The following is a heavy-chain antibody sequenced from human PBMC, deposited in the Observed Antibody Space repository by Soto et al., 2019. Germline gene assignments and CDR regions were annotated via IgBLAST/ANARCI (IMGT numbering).Heavy chain of an antibody. CDR3: ARDKPTSEHGMDV. CDR2: IWNDGSNK. Sequence: GGSLRLSCAASGFTFGYYGMHWVRQAPGKGLEWVAVIWNDGSNKYYADSVKGRFTISRDNSKNMLFLQMSTLRAEDTALYYCARDKPTSEHGMDVWGQGTTVTVSS. J-gene: IGHJ6*02. V-gene: IGHV3-33*01. CDR1: GFTFGYYG.